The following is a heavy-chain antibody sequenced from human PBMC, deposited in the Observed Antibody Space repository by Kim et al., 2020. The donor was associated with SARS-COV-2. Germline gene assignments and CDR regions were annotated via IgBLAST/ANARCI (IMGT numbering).Heavy chain of an antibody. D-gene: IGHD5-12*01. J-gene: IGHJ4*02. Sequence: GGSLRLSCAASGFTFSDYYMSWIRQAPGKGLEWVSYISSSGSTIYYADSVKGRFTISRDNAKNSLYLQMNSLRAEDTAVYYCARDVSIIVATIDAHINTEKIFDYWGQGTLVTVSS. CDR3: ARDVSIIVATIDAHINTEKIFDY. CDR1: GFTFSDYY. CDR2: ISSSGSTI. V-gene: IGHV3-11*01.